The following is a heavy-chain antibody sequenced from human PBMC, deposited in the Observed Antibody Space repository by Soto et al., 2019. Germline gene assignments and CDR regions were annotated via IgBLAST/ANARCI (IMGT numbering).Heavy chain of an antibody. J-gene: IGHJ6*02. V-gene: IGHV4-4*02. Sequence: QVQLQESGPGLVKPSGTLSLTCAVSGGSISSSNWWSWVRQPPGKGLEWIGEIYHSGSTNYNPALKRRVTISVDKSKNQVSMKLSSVTAADTAVYYCARAEKTNSSWYRKYYYYGMDVWGQGTTVTVSS. D-gene: IGHD6-13*01. CDR3: ARAEKTNSSWYRKYYYYGMDV. CDR1: GGSISSSNW. CDR2: IYHSGST.